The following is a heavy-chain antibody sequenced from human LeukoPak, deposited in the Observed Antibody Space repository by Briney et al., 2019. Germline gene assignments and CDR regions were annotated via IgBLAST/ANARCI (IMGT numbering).Heavy chain of an antibody. J-gene: IGHJ3*02. CDR3: ARDLVTVTKGFDI. Sequence: SETLSLTCAVSDDSFSSHYWNWIRQPPGKGLEWIGYISYNGSTNYNPSLKSRVTISIDTSKNQFSLKLSSVTAADTAVYYCARDLVTVTKGFDIWGQGTMVSVSS. D-gene: IGHD4-17*01. V-gene: IGHV4-59*11. CDR2: ISYNGST. CDR1: DDSFSSHY.